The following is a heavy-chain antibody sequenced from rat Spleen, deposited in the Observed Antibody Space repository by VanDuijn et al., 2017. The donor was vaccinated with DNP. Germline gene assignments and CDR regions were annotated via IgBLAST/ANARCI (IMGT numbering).Heavy chain of an antibody. V-gene: IGHV5-19*01. D-gene: IGHD1-7*01. Sequence: EVQLVESGGGLLQPGRSLRLSCAASGFTFSNYGMHWIRQAPTKGLEWVASISPSGGSTYYRDSVKGRFTISRDNAKSTLYLQMDSLRSEDTATYYCATHDYASWGWGQGVMVTVSS. CDR2: ISPSGGST. CDR3: ATHDYASWG. CDR1: GFTFSNYG. J-gene: IGHJ2*01.